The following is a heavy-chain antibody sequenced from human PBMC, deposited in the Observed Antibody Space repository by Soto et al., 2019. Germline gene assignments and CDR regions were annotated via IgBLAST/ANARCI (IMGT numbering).Heavy chain of an antibody. D-gene: IGHD6-13*01. CDR3: ARDLVVISSWSPIRVHDYYYGMDR. CDR1: GFTFSSYG. CDR2: IWYDGSNK. Sequence: PGGSLRLSCAASGFTFSSYGMHWVRQAPGKGLEWVAVIWYDGSNKYYADSVKGRFTISRDNSKNTLYLQMNSMRAEDTAVYYYARDLVVISSWSPIRVHDYYYGMDRWGQVTTVTLSS. V-gene: IGHV3-33*01. J-gene: IGHJ6*02.